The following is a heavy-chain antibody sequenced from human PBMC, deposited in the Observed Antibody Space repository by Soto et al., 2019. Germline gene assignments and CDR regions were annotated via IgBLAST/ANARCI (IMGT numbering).Heavy chain of an antibody. CDR2: ISYDGSNK. Sequence: QVQLVESGGGVVQPGRSPRLSCAASGFTFRSYAMHWVRQAPGKGLEWVAVISYDGSNKYYADSVKGRFTISRDNSKNTLYLQMTSLRAEDTAVYYCARDGSRIGYYGGIDYWGQGTLVTVSS. CDR3: ARDGSRIGYYGGIDY. D-gene: IGHD1-26*01. V-gene: IGHV3-30-3*01. J-gene: IGHJ4*02. CDR1: GFTFRSYA.